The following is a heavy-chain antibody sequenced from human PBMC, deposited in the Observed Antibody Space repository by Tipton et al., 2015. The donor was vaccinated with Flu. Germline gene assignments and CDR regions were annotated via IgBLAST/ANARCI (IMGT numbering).Heavy chain of an antibody. CDR3: ARDPSLGMPEYFDS. J-gene: IGHJ4*02. CDR2: IFHTGST. CDR1: GYSISSDYY. Sequence: TLSLTCTVSGYSISSDYYWGWIRQPPGKGLEWIGNIFHTGSTYYNPSLKSRVTLSVDTSKNQFSLKVISVTAADTAVYYCARDPSLGMPEYFDSWGQGILVTASS. D-gene: IGHD2-2*01. V-gene: IGHV4-38-2*02.